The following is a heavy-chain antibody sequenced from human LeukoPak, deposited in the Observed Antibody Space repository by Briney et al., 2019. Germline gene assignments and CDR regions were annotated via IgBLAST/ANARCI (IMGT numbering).Heavy chain of an antibody. J-gene: IGHJ3*02. D-gene: IGHD3-9*01. CDR1: GGSISSYY. CDR3: ARVQFTDVLRYFDWLLEGAFDI. Sequence: SETLSLTCTVSGGSISSYYWSWIRQPPGKGLEWIGYIYYSGSTNYNPSLKSRVTISVDTPKNQFSLKLSSVTAADTAVYYCARVQFTDVLRYFDWLLEGAFDIWGQGTMVTVSS. CDR2: IYYSGST. V-gene: IGHV4-59*01.